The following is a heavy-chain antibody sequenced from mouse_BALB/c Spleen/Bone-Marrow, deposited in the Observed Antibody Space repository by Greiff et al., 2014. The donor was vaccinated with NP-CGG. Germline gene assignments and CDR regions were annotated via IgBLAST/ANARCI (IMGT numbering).Heavy chain of an antibody. CDR3: ASYFYYAMDY. CDR2: ISYDGSN. V-gene: IGHV3-6*02. D-gene: IGHD1-1*01. CDR1: GYSITRGFY. Sequence: VQLKESGPGLVKPSQSLSLTCSVTGYSITRGFYWDWVPPFSGNKIEWMGYISYDGSNNYNPSLKNRISITRDTSKNQFFLKLNSVTTEDTATYYCASYFYYAMDYWGQGTSVTVSS. J-gene: IGHJ4*01.